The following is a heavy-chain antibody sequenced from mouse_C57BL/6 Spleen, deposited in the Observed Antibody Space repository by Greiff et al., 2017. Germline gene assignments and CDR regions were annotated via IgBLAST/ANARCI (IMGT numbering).Heavy chain of an antibody. CDR3: ARSKDSNSPFAY. Sequence: QVQLKESGPELVKPGASVKISCKASGYAFSSSWMNWVKQRPGKGLEWIGRIYPGDGDTNYNGKFKGKATLTADKSSSTAYMQLSSLTSEDSAVYFCARSKDSNSPFAYWGQGTLVTVSA. D-gene: IGHD2-5*01. CDR2: IYPGDGDT. CDR1: GYAFSSSW. V-gene: IGHV1-82*01. J-gene: IGHJ3*01.